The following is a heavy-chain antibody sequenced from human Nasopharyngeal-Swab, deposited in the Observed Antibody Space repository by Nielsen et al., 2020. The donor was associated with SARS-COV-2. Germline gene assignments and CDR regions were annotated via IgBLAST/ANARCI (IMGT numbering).Heavy chain of an antibody. CDR3: TTVGYSGQLDY. J-gene: IGHJ4*02. CDR1: GFTFSRTW. Sequence: GGSLRLSCAASGFTFSRTWVTWVRQAPGKGLEWVGRMKSKTEGGTTDYAAPVKGRFTISRDDSKNTLYLQMNSLKTEDTAMYYCTTVGYSGQLDYWGQGTLVTVSS. CDR2: MKSKTEGGTT. V-gene: IGHV3-15*01. D-gene: IGHD5-12*01.